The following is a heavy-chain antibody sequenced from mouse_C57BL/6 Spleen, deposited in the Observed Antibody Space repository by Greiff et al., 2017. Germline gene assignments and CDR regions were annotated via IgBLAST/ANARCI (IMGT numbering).Heavy chain of an antibody. D-gene: IGHD2-1*01. CDR1: GYAFSSSW. J-gene: IGHJ1*03. CDR3: ARSGNGYFDV. CDR2: IYPGDGDT. V-gene: IGHV1-82*01. Sequence: VKLQESGPELVKPGASVKISCKASGYAFSSSWMNWVKQRPGKGLEWIGRIYPGDGDTNYNGKFKGKATLTADKSSSTAYMQLSSLTSEDSAVYFCARSGNGYFDVWGTGTTVTVSS.